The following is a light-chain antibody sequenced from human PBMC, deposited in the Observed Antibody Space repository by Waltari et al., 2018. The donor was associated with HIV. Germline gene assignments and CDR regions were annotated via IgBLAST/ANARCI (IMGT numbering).Light chain of an antibody. CDR3: NSRDSSGNHLGVV. CDR2: GKN. V-gene: IGLV1-40*01. J-gene: IGLJ2*01. Sequence: QSVLPQPPSVSGAPGQRVTISCTGSSSNIGAGYDVHWYQQLPGTAPKLLIYGKNNRPSGIPDRFSGSSSGNTASLTITGAQAEDEADYYCNSRDSSGNHLGVVFGGGTKLTVL. CDR1: SSNIGAGYD.